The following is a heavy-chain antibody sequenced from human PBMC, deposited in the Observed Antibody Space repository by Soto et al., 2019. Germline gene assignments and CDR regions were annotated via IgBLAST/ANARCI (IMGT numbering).Heavy chain of an antibody. D-gene: IGHD1-26*01. Sequence: PGGSLRLSCAASGFTFSSYAMHWVRQAPGKGLEWVAVISYDGSNKYYADSVKGRFTISRDNSKNTLYLQMNSLRAEDTAVYYCARDRSSERVGATRGYYYYYGMDVWGQGTTVTVSS. CDR2: ISYDGSNK. J-gene: IGHJ6*02. CDR3: ARDRSSERVGATRGYYYYYGMDV. V-gene: IGHV3-30-3*01. CDR1: GFTFSSYA.